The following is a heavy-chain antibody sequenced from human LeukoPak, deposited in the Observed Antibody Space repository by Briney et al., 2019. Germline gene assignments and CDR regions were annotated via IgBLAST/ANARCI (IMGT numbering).Heavy chain of an antibody. D-gene: IGHD5-18*01. J-gene: IGHJ4*02. CDR1: GFTFSSYS. Sequence: GGSLRLSCAASGFTFSSYSMNWVRQAPGKGLEWVSSISSSSSYIYYADSVKGRFTIPRDNAKNSLYLQMNSLRAEDTAVYYCARVSYSYGYAVDYWGQGTLVTVSS. CDR3: ARVSYSYGYAVDY. V-gene: IGHV3-21*01. CDR2: ISSSSSYI.